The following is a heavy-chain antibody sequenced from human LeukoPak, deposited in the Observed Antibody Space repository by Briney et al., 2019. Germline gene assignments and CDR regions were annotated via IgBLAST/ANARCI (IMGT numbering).Heavy chain of an antibody. Sequence: SETLSLTCTVSGGSISSGSYYWSWIRQPAGKGLEWIGRIYTSGSTNYNPSLKSRVTISVDTSKNQFSLKLSSVTAADTAVYYCARGFYSSSTYFDYWGQGTLVTVSS. CDR1: GGSISSGSYY. D-gene: IGHD6-6*01. CDR2: IYTSGST. V-gene: IGHV4-61*02. CDR3: ARGFYSSSTYFDY. J-gene: IGHJ4*02.